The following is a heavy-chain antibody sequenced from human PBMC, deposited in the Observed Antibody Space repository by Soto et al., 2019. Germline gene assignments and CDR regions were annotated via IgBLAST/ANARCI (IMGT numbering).Heavy chain of an antibody. CDR3: TIGSWSGEVFDI. CDR1: GGTFSTYS. D-gene: IGHD2-21*01. J-gene: IGHJ3*02. CDR2: TIPMLGVR. V-gene: IGHV1-69*02. Sequence: QVQLVQSGAEVKKPGSSVKVSCKDSGGTFSTYSMFWVRQAPGQGLEWMGRTIPMLGVRNYAQRFQDRVTIIADKSTATVHMELSSLRSEDTALYYCTIGSWSGEVFDIWGQGTMVTVSS.